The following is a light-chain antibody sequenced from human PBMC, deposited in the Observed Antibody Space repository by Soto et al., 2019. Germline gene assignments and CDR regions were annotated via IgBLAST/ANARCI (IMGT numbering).Light chain of an antibody. J-gene: IGLJ2*01. CDR3: CSYAGSYVV. V-gene: IGLV2-11*01. CDR2: DVT. CDR1: SSDVGGYDF. Sequence: QSVLTQPHSVSGSPGQSVAISCTGTSSDVGGYDFVSWYQQHPGKAPKPIIYDVTARPSGVPDRFSGSKSGNTASLTISGLQAEDEADYYCCSYAGSYVVFGGGTKVTVL.